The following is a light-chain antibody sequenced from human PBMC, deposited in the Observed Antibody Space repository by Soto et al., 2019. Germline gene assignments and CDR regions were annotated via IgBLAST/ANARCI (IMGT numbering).Light chain of an antibody. Sequence: EIVLTQSPATLSLSPGERATLSCRTSQSVSSYFAWYQQKPGRAPRLLIYDASNRATGIPARFIGSGSGTDFTLTISSLEPEDFAVYYCQQRSNGPITFGQGTRLEIK. J-gene: IGKJ5*01. CDR3: QQRSNGPIT. V-gene: IGKV3-11*01. CDR2: DAS. CDR1: QSVSSY.